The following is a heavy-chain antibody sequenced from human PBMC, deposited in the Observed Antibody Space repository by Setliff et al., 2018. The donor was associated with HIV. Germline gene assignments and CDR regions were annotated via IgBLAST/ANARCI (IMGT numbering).Heavy chain of an antibody. D-gene: IGHD2-21*01. CDR1: GYTFTSYG. CDR2: ISAYNGNT. CDR3: ARLSRDGYNGGGWFDP. J-gene: IGHJ5*02. Sequence: ASVKVSCKASGYTFTSYGISWVRQAPGQGLEWMGWISAYNGNTNYAQKLQGRVTMTTDTSTSTAYMELRSLRSDDTAVYYCARLSRDGYNGGGWFDPWGQGTLVTVPS. V-gene: IGHV1-18*01.